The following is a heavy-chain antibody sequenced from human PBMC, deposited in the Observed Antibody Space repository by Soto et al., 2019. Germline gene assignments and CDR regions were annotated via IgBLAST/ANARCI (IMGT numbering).Heavy chain of an antibody. V-gene: IGHV4-39*01. CDR3: TRRYNWNDYYFDP. CDR2: SYYSGTS. J-gene: IGHJ5*02. D-gene: IGHD1-20*01. CDR1: GGSIRVQSYY. Sequence: PSETLSLTCTVSGGSIRVQSYYWTWIRQIPGKGLEWVGSSYYSGTSYFNPALKGRVTISVDTSTNQFSLRLTSVTAADTAVYYCTRRYNWNDYYFDPWGQGTLVTVSS.